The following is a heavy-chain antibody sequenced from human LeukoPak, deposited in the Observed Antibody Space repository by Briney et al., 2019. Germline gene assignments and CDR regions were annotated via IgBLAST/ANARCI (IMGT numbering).Heavy chain of an antibody. V-gene: IGHV1-46*01. CDR1: GYTFTSYY. D-gene: IGHD3-9*01. CDR2: INPSGGST. Sequence: RGASVKVSCKASGYTFTSYYMHWVRQAPGQGLEWMGIINPSGGSTSYAQKFQGRVTMTTDTSTSTAYMELRSLRSDDTAVYYCGRASGYFDEPSHYYLDFWGQGTPVVVSS. J-gene: IGHJ4*02. CDR3: GRASGYFDEPSHYYLDF.